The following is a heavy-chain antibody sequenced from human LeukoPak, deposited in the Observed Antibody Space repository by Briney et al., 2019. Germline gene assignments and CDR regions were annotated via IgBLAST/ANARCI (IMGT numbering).Heavy chain of an antibody. CDR1: GYIFTSYG. CDR3: ARDVLPFDY. J-gene: IGHJ4*02. Sequence: ASVKVSCRASGYIFTSYGISWVRQAPGQGLEWMGWISAHNGNTNYAQKLQGRVTMTTDTSTSTAYMELRSLRSDDTAAYYCARDVLPFDYWGQGTLVTVSS. CDR2: ISAHNGNT. V-gene: IGHV1-18*01.